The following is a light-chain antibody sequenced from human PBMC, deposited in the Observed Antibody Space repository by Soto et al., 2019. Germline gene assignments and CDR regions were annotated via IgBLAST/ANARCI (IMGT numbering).Light chain of an antibody. V-gene: IGLV2-14*01. CDR1: SSDIGGSNY. CDR2: EVS. Sequence: QSALTQPASVSGSPGQSITISFTGTSSDIGGSNYVSWYQQHPGKAPKLMIFEVSNRPSGVSNRFSGSKSGNTASLTISGHKAEDEADYYCSSYTSISTAVYGTGTKLTVL. J-gene: IGLJ1*01. CDR3: SSYTSISTAV.